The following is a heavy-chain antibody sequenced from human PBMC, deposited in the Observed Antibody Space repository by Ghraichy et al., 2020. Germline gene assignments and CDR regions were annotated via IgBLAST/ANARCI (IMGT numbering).Heavy chain of an antibody. Sequence: SVKVSCKASGGTFSSYAISWVRQAPGQGLEWMGGIIPIFGTANYAQKFQGRVTITADESTSTAYMELSSLRSEDTAVYYCARVAGVVVPAAQGASYYYYGMDVWGQGTTVTVSS. CDR3: ARVAGVVVPAAQGASYYYYGMDV. CDR1: GGTFSSYA. V-gene: IGHV1-69*13. J-gene: IGHJ6*02. D-gene: IGHD2-2*01. CDR2: IIPIFGTA.